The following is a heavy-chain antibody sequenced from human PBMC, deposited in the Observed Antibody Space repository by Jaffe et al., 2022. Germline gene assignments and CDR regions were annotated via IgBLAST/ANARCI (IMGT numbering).Heavy chain of an antibody. V-gene: IGHV4-30-2*01. CDR1: GGSISSGGYS. J-gene: IGHJ6*03. D-gene: IGHD2-15*01. Sequence: QLQLQESGSGLVKPSQTLSLTCAVSGGSISSGGYSWSWIRQPPGKGLEWIGYIYHSGSTYYNPSLKSRVTISVDRSKNQFSLKLSSVTAADTAVYYCARGHPIVPYCSGGSCYYMDVWGKGTTVTVSS. CDR3: ARGHPIVPYCSGGSCYYMDV. CDR2: IYHSGST.